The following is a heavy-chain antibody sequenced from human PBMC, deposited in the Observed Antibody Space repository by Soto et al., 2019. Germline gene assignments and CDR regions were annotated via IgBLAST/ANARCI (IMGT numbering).Heavy chain of an antibody. CDR2: SWHDGRHL. J-gene: IGHJ3*01. CDR3: ARDWGACTPGECYSHGFDL. V-gene: IGHV3-33*01. D-gene: IGHD2-21*01. Sequence: QEQLVESGGGMVQPGGSLRLSCAVSGFTLDTYGMHWVRQAAGQGLEWVAVSWHDGRHLDYADSVRGGFTVFRDDSKNNLFLEMNGLRGDDTAVYYCARDWGACTPGECYSHGFDLWGQGTLVTVSS. CDR1: GFTLDTYG.